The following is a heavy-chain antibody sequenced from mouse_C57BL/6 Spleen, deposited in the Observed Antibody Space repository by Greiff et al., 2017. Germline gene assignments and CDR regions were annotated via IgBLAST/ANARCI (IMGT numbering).Heavy chain of an antibody. D-gene: IGHD1-1*01. CDR2: IDPSDSYT. J-gene: IGHJ2*01. CDR3: ARGGYYYGRSYEKSFDY. Sequence: VQLQQPGAELVKPGASVKLSCKASGYTFTSYWMQWVKQRPGQGLEWIGEIDPSDSYTNYNQKFKGKATLTVDTSSSTAYMQLSSLTSEDSAVYYCARGGYYYGRSYEKSFDYWGQGTTLTVSS. V-gene: IGHV1-50*01. CDR1: GYTFTSYW.